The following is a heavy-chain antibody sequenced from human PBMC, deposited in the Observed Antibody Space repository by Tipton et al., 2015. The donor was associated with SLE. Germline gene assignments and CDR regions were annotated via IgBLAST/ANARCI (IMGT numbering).Heavy chain of an antibody. D-gene: IGHD1-26*01. CDR2: IYYSGST. J-gene: IGHJ3*02. V-gene: IGHV4-59*11. CDR3: ARDYYMRAFDI. CDR1: GGSISSHY. Sequence: TLSLTCTVSGGSISSHYWSWIRQPPGKGLEWIGYIYYSGSTNYNPSLKSRVTISVDTSKNQFSLKLSSVTAADTAVYYYARDYYMRAFDIWGQGTMVTVSS.